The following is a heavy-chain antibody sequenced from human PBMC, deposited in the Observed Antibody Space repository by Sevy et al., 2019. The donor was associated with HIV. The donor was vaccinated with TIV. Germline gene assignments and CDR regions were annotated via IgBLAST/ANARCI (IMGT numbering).Heavy chain of an antibody. CDR1: GGSISSSY. Sequence: SETLSLTCTVSGGSISSSYWNWIRQPPGKGLEWIGYIYYSGSTDYNPSIKSRVTISLDTSRNHFSLKLTSVTAADTAIYYCARATGYSDYQRGNQYYYMDVWGKGTTVTVSS. D-gene: IGHD4-17*01. V-gene: IGHV4-59*01. CDR2: IYYSGST. J-gene: IGHJ6*03. CDR3: ARATGYSDYQRGNQYYYMDV.